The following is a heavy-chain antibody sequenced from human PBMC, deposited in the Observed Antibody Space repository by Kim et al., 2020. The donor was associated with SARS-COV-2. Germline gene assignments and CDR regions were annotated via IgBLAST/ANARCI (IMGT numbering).Heavy chain of an antibody. D-gene: IGHD4-17*01. CDR2: PYYRSKWYY. J-gene: IGHJ4*02. V-gene: IGHV6-1*01. CDR1: GDSVSSDSAA. CDR3: TRDRFGLRGAFDY. Sequence: SRTLSLTCALSGDSVSSDSAAWNWLRQSPSRGLEWLGRPYYRSKWYYDYAVSVKSRITINPDTSKNQFSLQLNSVTPEDTAVYYCTRDRFGLRGAFDYWGQATLVTVSS.